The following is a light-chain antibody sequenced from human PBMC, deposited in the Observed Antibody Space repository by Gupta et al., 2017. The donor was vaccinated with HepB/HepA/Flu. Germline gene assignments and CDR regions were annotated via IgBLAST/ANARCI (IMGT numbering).Light chain of an antibody. CDR2: AAS. CDR1: QGIGDD. J-gene: IGKJ2*01. Sequence: QMTQSPSSLSASVGDRVTITCRASQGIGDDLGWYQQKPGKAPKLLIYAASSLQSGVPSRFSGSGSGTEFTLTISSLQPEDFATYYCRHYANFVMYTFGQGTKLEIK. V-gene: IGKV1-6*01. CDR3: RHYANFVMYT.